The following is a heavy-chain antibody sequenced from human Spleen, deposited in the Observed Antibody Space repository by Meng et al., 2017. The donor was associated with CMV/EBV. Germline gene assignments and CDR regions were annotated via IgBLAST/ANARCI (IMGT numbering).Heavy chain of an antibody. CDR3: AKDQPWYDYDSRGAIDI. CDR2: IYDGAINP. V-gene: IGHV3-23*03. D-gene: IGHD3-22*01. Sequence: FTLSNYAMNWVRQAPGKGLEWVSFIYDGAINPYYADSVKGRFTISRDNSKNTVYLQMHSLRAEDTAVYYCAKDQPWYDYDSRGAIDIWGQGTMVTVSS. CDR1: FTLSNYA. J-gene: IGHJ3*02.